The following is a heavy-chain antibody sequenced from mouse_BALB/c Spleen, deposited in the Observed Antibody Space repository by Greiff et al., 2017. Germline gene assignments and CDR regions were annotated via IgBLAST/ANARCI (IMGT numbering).Heavy chain of an antibody. CDR3: ARYYGSSYWYFDV. CDR1: GYTFNSYW. D-gene: IGHD1-1*01. V-gene: IGHV1S81*02. J-gene: IGHJ1*01. CDR2: INPSNGRT. Sequence: QVQLQQPGAELVKPGASVKLSCKASGYTFNSYWMHWVKQRPGQGLEWSGEINPSNGRTNYNEKFKSKATLTVDKSSSTAYMQLSSLPSEDSAVYYCARYYGSSYWYFDVWGAGTTLTVSS.